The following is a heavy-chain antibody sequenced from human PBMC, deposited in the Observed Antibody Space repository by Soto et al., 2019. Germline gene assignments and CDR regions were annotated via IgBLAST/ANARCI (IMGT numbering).Heavy chain of an antibody. CDR2: IIPIFGTA. J-gene: IGHJ4*02. D-gene: IGHD4-17*01. V-gene: IGHV1-69*13. Sequence: GASVKVSCKASGGTFSSYAISWVRQAPGQGLEWMGGIIPIFGTANYAQKFQGRVTITADESTSTAYMELSSLRSEDTAVYYCARGPASMTTFDYWGQGTLVTVSA. CDR1: GGTFSSYA. CDR3: ARGPASMTTFDY.